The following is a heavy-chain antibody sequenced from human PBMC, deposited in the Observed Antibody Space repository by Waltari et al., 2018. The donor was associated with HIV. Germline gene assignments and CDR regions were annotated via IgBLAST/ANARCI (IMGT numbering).Heavy chain of an antibody. Sequence: EVKLLEYGGRLVQPGQSLILSASASGLRFDANWMSWVRQTPGKGLEWVANIKEDGSKEFFVDSVKGRFTISRDNAKNSLFLQMTHLTVDDTAVYFCAREYTTGCHFAAWGQGTQVTVSS. CDR2: IKEDGSKE. CDR3: AREYTTGCHFAA. CDR1: GLRFDANW. D-gene: IGHD6-19*01. J-gene: IGHJ4*02. V-gene: IGHV3-7*01.